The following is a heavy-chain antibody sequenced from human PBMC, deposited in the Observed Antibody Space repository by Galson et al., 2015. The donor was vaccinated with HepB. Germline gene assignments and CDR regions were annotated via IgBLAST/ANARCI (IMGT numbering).Heavy chain of an antibody. CDR1: GYTFTSYY. D-gene: IGHD2-21*02. CDR2: INPSGGST. CDR3: AILPPGIVVVTAIPPQDY. V-gene: IGHV1-46*01. J-gene: IGHJ4*02. Sequence: SVKVSCKASGYTFTSYYMHWVRQAPGQGLEWMGIINPSGGSTSYAQKFQGRVTMTRDTSTSTVYMELSSLRSEDKAVYYCAILPPGIVVVTAIPPQDYWGQGTLVTVSS.